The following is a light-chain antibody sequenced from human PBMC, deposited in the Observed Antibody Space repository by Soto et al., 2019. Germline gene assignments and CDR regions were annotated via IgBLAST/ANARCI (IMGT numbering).Light chain of an antibody. Sequence: DIQMTQSPSSLSASVGDRVTITCRASQSIGRFLNWHQQKPGKAPNVLINVASTLRSGVPSRFSGSGSGTEFTLTISSLQPDDFATYYCQQHQTYSTFGQGTKVDIK. CDR3: QQHQTYST. V-gene: IGKV1-39*01. J-gene: IGKJ1*01. CDR1: QSIGRF. CDR2: VAS.